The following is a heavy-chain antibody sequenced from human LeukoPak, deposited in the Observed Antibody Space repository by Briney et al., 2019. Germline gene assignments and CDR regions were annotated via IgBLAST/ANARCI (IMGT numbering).Heavy chain of an antibody. CDR3: ANDYRSGSFHDF. CDR2: ISRRDDYT. Sequence: GGSLRLSCAASGFAFSSYAMSWVRQPPGKGLEWVSVISRRDDYTYYADSVKGRFTISRDNSKNTLYLQMNTLRAEDTAVYYCANDYRSGSFHDFWGQGTLDTVSS. J-gene: IGHJ4*02. D-gene: IGHD3-10*01. CDR1: GFAFSSYA. V-gene: IGHV3-23*01.